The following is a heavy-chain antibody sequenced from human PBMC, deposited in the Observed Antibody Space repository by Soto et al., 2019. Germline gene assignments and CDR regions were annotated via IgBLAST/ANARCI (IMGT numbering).Heavy chain of an antibody. Sequence: ASVKVSCKASGYSFTSYPMHWVRQAPGRRLEWMGWINAGNGNTKYSQKFQGRVTITRDTSASTAYMELSSLRSEDTAVYYCARGYCSGGSCYSPDAFDIWGQGTMVTVSS. CDR2: INAGNGNT. D-gene: IGHD2-15*01. V-gene: IGHV1-3*01. J-gene: IGHJ3*02. CDR3: ARGYCSGGSCYSPDAFDI. CDR1: GYSFTSYP.